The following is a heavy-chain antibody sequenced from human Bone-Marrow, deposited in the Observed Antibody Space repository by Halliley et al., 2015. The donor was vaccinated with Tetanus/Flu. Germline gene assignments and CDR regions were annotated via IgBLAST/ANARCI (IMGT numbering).Heavy chain of an antibody. CDR1: GFTTSRFW. CDR2: ILSDGSDA. D-gene: IGHD6-19*01. CDR3: AGGTGWLNGF. V-gene: IGHV3-74*03. J-gene: IGHJ4*02. Sequence: SLRLSCAVSGFTTSRFWMHWVRQAPGKGLVWVSLILSDGSDATYADSVKGRFTISIDNAKNTVFLQMDSLRDEDTAVYYCAGGTGWLNGFWGQGTLVTVSS.